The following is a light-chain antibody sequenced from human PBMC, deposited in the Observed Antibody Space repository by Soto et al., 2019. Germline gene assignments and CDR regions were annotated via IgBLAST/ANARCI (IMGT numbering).Light chain of an antibody. CDR1: SSNIGACCD. Sequence: QSALTQPPSASGAPGQSVTISCTGTSSNIGACCDVSWYQQHPGKAPKLMIYEVSNRPSGVPDRFSGSKSGNSASLTVSGLQAEDEADYYCRSYASSISFVVFGGGTKLTVL. V-gene: IGLV2-8*01. J-gene: IGLJ2*01. CDR2: EVS. CDR3: RSYASSISFVV.